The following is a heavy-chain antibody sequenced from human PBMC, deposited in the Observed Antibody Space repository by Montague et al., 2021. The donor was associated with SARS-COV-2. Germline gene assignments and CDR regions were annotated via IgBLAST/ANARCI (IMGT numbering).Heavy chain of an antibody. CDR3: ARQDAWAYCGDECYRGWFDS. D-gene: IGHD2-21*01. V-gene: IGHV4-59*01. CDR1: FGSISTYY. Sequence: LSLTCTVSFGSISTYYWSWIRQPPGKGLEWIGFIFYNGSTKYNPSLKRRVSISLDTSKNQFSLKLSSVTAADTAVYYCARQDAWAYCGDECYRGWFDSWGQGTLVTVSS. CDR2: IFYNGST. J-gene: IGHJ5*01.